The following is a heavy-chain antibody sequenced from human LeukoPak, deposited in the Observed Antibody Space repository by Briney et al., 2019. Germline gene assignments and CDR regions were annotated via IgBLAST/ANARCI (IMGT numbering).Heavy chain of an antibody. CDR3: ARDGWELLRSSAFDI. J-gene: IGHJ3*02. CDR2: INHSGST. Sequence: SETLPLTCAVYGGSFSGYYWSWIRQPPGKGLEWIGEINHSGSTNYNPSLKSRVTISVDTSKNQFSLKLSSVTAADTAVYYCARDGWELLRSSAFDIWGQGTMVTVSS. CDR1: GGSFSGYY. D-gene: IGHD1-26*01. V-gene: IGHV4-34*01.